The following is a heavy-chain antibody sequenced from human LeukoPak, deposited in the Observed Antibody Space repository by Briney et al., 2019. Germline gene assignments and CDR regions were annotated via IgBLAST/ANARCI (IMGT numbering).Heavy chain of an antibody. V-gene: IGHV6-1*01. D-gene: IGHD5/OR15-5a*01. CDR2: TYYRSKWFN. Sequence: SQTLSLTCAISGDSVSRNSAAWHWIRQSPSRGLEWLGRTYYRSKWFNDYAVSVQSRITINPDTSTNQVSLQLNSVTPEDTAVYYCVRGMAVSGFDYWGQGTLVTVSS. J-gene: IGHJ4*02. CDR3: VRGMAVSGFDY. CDR1: GDSVSRNSAA.